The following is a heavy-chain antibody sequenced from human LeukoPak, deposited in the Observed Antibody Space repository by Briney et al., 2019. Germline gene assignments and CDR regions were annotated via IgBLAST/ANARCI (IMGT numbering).Heavy chain of an antibody. Sequence: SETLSLTCTVSGGSISSGSYYWSWIRQPAGKGLEWIGRIYTSGSTNYNPSLKSRVTISVDTSKNQFSLKLSSVTAADTAVYYCARGLGYCSGGSCYKIHWFDPWGQGTLVTVSS. CDR2: IYTSGST. V-gene: IGHV4-61*02. D-gene: IGHD2-15*01. CDR1: GGSISSGSYY. J-gene: IGHJ5*02. CDR3: ARGLGYCSGGSCYKIHWFDP.